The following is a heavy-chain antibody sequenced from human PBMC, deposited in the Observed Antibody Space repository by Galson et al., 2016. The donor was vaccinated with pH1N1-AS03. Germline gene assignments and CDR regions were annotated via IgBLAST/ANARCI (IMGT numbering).Heavy chain of an antibody. CDR1: GFTFNNYA. CDR2: ISGSGDST. V-gene: IGHV3-23*01. D-gene: IGHD2-2*01. CDR3: AKGNIALVPAAQYS. Sequence: SLRLSCAASGFTFNNYAMDWVRQAPGKGLEWVSVISGSGDSTYYADSVKGRFTISRDNSKNTLYLQMDSLRAADTAVYFRAKGNIALVPAAQYSWGQGTLVTVSS. J-gene: IGHJ4*02.